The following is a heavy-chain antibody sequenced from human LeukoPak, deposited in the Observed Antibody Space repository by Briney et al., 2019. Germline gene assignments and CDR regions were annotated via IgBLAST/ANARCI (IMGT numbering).Heavy chain of an antibody. CDR1: GFSISSYY. CDR3: ARHLGTGGRVGWFDH. Sequence: SETLSLTCTGSGFSISSYYWGWLRQPPGKGLKGMGYIAYSESTNYKPSLNSRVTISVDTSKNQFSLKMGSVTAADTAVYYCARHLGTGGRVGWFDHWGQGTLVTVSS. D-gene: IGHD1-1*01. V-gene: IGHV4-59*08. J-gene: IGHJ5*02. CDR2: IAYSEST.